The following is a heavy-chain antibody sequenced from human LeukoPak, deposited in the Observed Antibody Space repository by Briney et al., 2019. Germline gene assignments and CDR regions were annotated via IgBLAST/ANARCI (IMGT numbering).Heavy chain of an antibody. J-gene: IGHJ2*01. V-gene: IGHV4-59*01. CDR1: GGSISSYY. CDR2: TYYSGST. CDR3: ARLTAYFDL. Sequence: KPSETLSLTCTISGGSISSYYWSWIRQPPGKGLEWIGYTYYSGSTNYNPSLKSRVTISVDTSKNQFSLKPSSVTAADTAVYYCARLTAYFDLWGRGTLVTVSS.